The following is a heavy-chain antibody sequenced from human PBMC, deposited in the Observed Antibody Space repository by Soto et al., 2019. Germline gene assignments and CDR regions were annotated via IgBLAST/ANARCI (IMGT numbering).Heavy chain of an antibody. V-gene: IGHV3-30*18. CDR2: ISYDGSNK. Sequence: PGGSLRLSCAASGFTFSSYGMHWVRQAPGKGLEWVAVISYDGSNKYYADSVKGRFTISRDNSKNTLYLQMNSLRAEDTAVYYCAKGNILTGYPFDYWGQGTLVTVSS. D-gene: IGHD3-9*01. J-gene: IGHJ4*02. CDR1: GFTFSSYG. CDR3: AKGNILTGYPFDY.